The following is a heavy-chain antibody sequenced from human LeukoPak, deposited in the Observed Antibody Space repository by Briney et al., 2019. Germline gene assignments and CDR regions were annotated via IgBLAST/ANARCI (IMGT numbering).Heavy chain of an antibody. CDR1: GGSISSYY. D-gene: IGHD6-19*01. CDR3: ARELQPYSSGWYGDDAFDI. Sequence: SSETLSLTCTVSGGSISSYYWSWIRQPPGKGLEWIGYIYYSGSTNYNPSLKSRVTISVDTSKNQFSLKLSSVTAADTAVYYCARELQPYSSGWYGDDAFDIWGQGTMVTVSS. J-gene: IGHJ3*02. V-gene: IGHV4-59*01. CDR2: IYYSGST.